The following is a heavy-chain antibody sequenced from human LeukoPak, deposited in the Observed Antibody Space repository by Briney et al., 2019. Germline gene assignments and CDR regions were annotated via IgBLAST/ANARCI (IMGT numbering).Heavy chain of an antibody. CDR2: IKQDGSEK. V-gene: IGHV3-7*01. CDR3: ARDLSCSGGSCPNDNWFDP. D-gene: IGHD2-15*01. J-gene: IGHJ5*02. CDR1: GLTFNTYE. Sequence: GGSLRLSCAASGLTFNTYEMNWVRQAPGKGLEWVANIKQDGSEKYYVDSVKGRFTISRDNAKNSLYLQMNSLRAEDTAVYYCARDLSCSGGSCPNDNWFDPWGQGTLVTVSS.